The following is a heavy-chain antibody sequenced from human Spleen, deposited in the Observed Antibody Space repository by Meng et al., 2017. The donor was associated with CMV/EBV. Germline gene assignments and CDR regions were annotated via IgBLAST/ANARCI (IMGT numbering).Heavy chain of an antibody. CDR2: INPNSGGT. CDR1: GGTFSSYA. D-gene: IGHD3-3*01. CDR3: ARVFLNYDFWSGFHFDY. V-gene: IGHV1-2*02. Sequence: ASVKVSCKASGGTFSSYAISWVRQAPGQGLEWMGWINPNSGGTNYAQKFQGRVTMTRDTSISTAYMELSRLRSDDTAVYYCARVFLNYDFWSGFHFDYWGQGTLVTVSS. J-gene: IGHJ4*02.